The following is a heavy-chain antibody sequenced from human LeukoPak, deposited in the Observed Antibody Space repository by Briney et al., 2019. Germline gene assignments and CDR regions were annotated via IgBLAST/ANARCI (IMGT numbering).Heavy chain of an antibody. Sequence: SETLSLTCTVSGGSISSYYWSWIRQPPGKGLEWIGEINHSGSTNYNPSLKSRVTISVDTSKNQFSLKLSSVTAADTAVYYCARGAGDYHDYWGQGTLVTVSS. J-gene: IGHJ4*02. V-gene: IGHV4-34*01. D-gene: IGHD4-17*01. CDR3: ARGAGDYHDY. CDR2: INHSGST. CDR1: GGSISSYY.